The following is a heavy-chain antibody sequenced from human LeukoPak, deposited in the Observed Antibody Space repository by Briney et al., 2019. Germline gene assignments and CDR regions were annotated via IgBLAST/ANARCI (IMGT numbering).Heavy chain of an antibody. CDR1: VGSISSYY. CDR3: ARHEGYSSSQPFGY. D-gene: IGHD6-13*01. CDR2: IYYSGST. Sequence: SETLSHTRTVSVGSISSYYWSWIRQPPGKGLEWIGYIYYSGSTNYNPSLKSRVTISVDTSKNQFSLKLSSVTAAETAVYYCARHEGYSSSQPFGYWGQGTLVTVSS. J-gene: IGHJ4*02. V-gene: IGHV4-59*08.